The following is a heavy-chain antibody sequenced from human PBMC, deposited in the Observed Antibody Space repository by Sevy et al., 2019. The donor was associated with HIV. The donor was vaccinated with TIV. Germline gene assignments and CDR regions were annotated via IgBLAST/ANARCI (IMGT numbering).Heavy chain of an antibody. J-gene: IGHJ6*02. V-gene: IGHV1-69*13. CDR3: ARTPYYYDSSGYYWGYYYYGMDV. CDR2: IIPIFGTA. D-gene: IGHD3-22*01. CDR1: GGTFSSYA. Sequence: ASVKVSCKASGGTFSSYAISWVRQAPGQGLEWMGGIIPIFGTANYAQKFQGRVTITADESTSTAYMELSSLRSEDTAVYYCARTPYYYDSSGYYWGYYYYGMDVWGQGTTVTVSS.